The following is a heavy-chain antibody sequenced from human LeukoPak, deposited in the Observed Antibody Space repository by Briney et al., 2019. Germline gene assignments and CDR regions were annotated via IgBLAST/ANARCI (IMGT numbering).Heavy chain of an antibody. J-gene: IGHJ4*02. V-gene: IGHV4-59*01. CDR1: GGSISTYY. CDR2: FYYTGST. CDR3: ARGGNALDY. Sequence: SETLSLTCTVSGGSISTYYWSWIRQPPGKGLDWIGSFYYTGSTNYNPSLRSRVTISLDTSKNQISLRLSSVTGADTAVYYCARGGNALDYWGQGTLVTVSS. D-gene: IGHD4-23*01.